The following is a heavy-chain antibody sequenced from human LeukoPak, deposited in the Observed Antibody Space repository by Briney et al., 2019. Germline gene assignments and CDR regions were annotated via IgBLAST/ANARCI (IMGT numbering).Heavy chain of an antibody. Sequence: ASVKVSCKASGGTFSSYDINWVRQATGQGLEWMGWMNPNSGNTGYAQKFQGRVTITRNTSISTAYMELSSLRSEDTAVYYCARGQEWELIDYWGQGTLVTVSS. CDR2: MNPNSGNT. CDR1: GGTFSSYD. D-gene: IGHD1-26*01. V-gene: IGHV1-8*03. CDR3: ARGQEWELIDY. J-gene: IGHJ4*02.